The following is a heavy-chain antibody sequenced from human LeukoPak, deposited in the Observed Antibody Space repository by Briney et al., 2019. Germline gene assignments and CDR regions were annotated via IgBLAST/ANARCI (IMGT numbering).Heavy chain of an antibody. Sequence: PGGSLRLSCAASGFTFSSYAMSWVRQAPGKGLEWVSAISGRGDSTYYADSVKGRFTISRDNSKNTLYLQMNSLRAEDTAVYYCARLETYYYDSSGYPPVRYFDLWGRGTLVTVSS. CDR1: GFTFSSYA. CDR2: ISGRGDST. D-gene: IGHD3-22*01. V-gene: IGHV3-23*01. CDR3: ARLETYYYDSSGYPPVRYFDL. J-gene: IGHJ2*01.